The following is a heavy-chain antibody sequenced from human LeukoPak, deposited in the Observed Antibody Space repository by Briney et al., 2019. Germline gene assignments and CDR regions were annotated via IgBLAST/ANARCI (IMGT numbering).Heavy chain of an antibody. CDR3: ARVKWELLRYYYYYMDV. CDR1: GGSISSGGYY. Sequence: PSETLSLTCTVSGGSISSGGYYWSWIRQPPGKGLEWIGYIYHSGSTYYNPSLKSRVTISVDRSKNQFSLKLSSVTAADTAVYYCARVKWELLRYYYYYMDVWGKGTTVTVSS. CDR2: IYHSGST. J-gene: IGHJ6*03. V-gene: IGHV4-30-2*01. D-gene: IGHD1-26*01.